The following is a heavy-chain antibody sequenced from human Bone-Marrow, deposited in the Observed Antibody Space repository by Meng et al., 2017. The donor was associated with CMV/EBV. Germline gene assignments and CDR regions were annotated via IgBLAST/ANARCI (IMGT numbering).Heavy chain of an antibody. Sequence: EVQLVVSGGVLVQPWGSLRLSCAVSGFTLGSYWMHWVRQAPGKGLEWVSRIDNDDGRSTSYADSVKGRFTISRDSARNTLYLQMSSLSVEDTAVYYCVRGLEENLGWEMGYWGQGTLVTVSS. D-gene: IGHD1-26*01. CDR3: VRGLEENLGWEMGY. CDR1: GFTLGSYW. J-gene: IGHJ4*02. V-gene: IGHV3-74*01. CDR2: IDNDDGRST.